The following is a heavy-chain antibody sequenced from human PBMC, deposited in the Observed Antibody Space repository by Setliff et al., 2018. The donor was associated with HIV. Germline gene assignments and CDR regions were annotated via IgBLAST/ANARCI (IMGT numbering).Heavy chain of an antibody. J-gene: IGHJ6*03. V-gene: IGHV1-18*03. CDR1: GYTFTSHG. CDR3: AGDLGYYYYMDV. CDR2: ISTSNGDT. Sequence: ASVKVSCKASGYTFTSHGITWVRQAPGQGLEWMGWISTSNGDTNYVQNLQGRVTMTTDTPTTTAYMELRSLRSDDMAVYYCAGDLGYYYYMDVWGKGTTVTVSS.